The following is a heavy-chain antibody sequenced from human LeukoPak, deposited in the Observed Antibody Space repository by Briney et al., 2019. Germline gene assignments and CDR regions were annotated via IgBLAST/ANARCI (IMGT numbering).Heavy chain of an antibody. CDR1: GFNFNAYA. CDR3: VRDSGSTTVLIDDAFDL. CDR2: ISWHSANI. D-gene: IGHD4-23*01. V-gene: IGHV3-9*01. J-gene: IGHJ3*01. Sequence: QSGGSLRLSCDASGFNFNAYAMHRVRQAPGKGLEWVSGISWHSANIDYADSVKGRFTISRDNAKNSLYLQMNSLRPEDTALYYCVRDSGSTTVLIDDAFDLWGQGTMVTVSS.